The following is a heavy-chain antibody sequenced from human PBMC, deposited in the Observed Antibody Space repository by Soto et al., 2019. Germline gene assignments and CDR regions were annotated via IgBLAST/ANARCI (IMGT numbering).Heavy chain of an antibody. D-gene: IGHD2-15*01. CDR1: GGSISSSSYY. Sequence: SETLSLTCTVSGGSISSSSYYWGWIRQPPGKGLEWIGSIYYSGSTYYNPSLKSRVTISVDTSKNQFSLKLSSVTAADTAVYYCARHGGGPRLNYFDYWGQGTLVTVSS. CDR3: ARHGGGPRLNYFDY. CDR2: IYYSGST. J-gene: IGHJ4*02. V-gene: IGHV4-39*01.